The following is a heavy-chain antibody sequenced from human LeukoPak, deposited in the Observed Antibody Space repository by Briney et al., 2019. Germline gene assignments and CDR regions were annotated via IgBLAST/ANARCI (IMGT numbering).Heavy chain of an antibody. Sequence: HWASVKVSCKASGYTFTSYAMHWVRQAPGQRLEGMGWINAGNGNTKYSQKFQGRVTITRDTSASTAYMELSSLRSEDTAVYYCAREGSSSWYMPGPCFQHWGQGTLVTVSS. J-gene: IGHJ1*01. D-gene: IGHD6-13*01. V-gene: IGHV1-3*01. CDR3: AREGSSSWYMPGPCFQH. CDR1: GYTFTSYA. CDR2: INAGNGNT.